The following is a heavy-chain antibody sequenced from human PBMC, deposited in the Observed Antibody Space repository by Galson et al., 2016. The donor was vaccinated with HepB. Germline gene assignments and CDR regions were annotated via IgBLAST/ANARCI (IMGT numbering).Heavy chain of an antibody. D-gene: IGHD3-10*01. Sequence: SLRLSCAASGFTFSRYNMNWVRQAPGKGLEWVSSISSSSTYIYYADSVKGRFTISRDNAKNSLYLQTNSLRAEDTAVYYCARGGKHGSGSYPERWGQGTLVTVSS. CDR3: ARGGKHGSGSYPER. V-gene: IGHV3-21*01. CDR1: GFTFSRYN. J-gene: IGHJ4*02. CDR2: ISSSSTYI.